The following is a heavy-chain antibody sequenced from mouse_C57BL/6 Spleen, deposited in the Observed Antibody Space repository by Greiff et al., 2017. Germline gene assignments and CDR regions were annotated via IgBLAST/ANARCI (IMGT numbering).Heavy chain of an antibody. CDR1: GFTFSDYG. V-gene: IGHV5-17*01. Sequence: EVQLKESGGGLVKPGGSLKLSCAASGFTFSDYGMHWVRQAPEKGLEWVAYISSGSSTIYYADTVKGRFTISRDNAKNTLFLQMTSLRSEDTAMYYCARRNGNYGSAMDYWGQGTSVTVSS. CDR2: ISSGSSTI. D-gene: IGHD2-1*01. CDR3: ARRNGNYGSAMDY. J-gene: IGHJ4*01.